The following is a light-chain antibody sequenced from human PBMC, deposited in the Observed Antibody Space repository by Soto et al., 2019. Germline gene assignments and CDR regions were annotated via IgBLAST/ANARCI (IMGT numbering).Light chain of an antibody. Sequence: QSVLTQPPSASGSPGQSVTISCTGTSSDVGGNNYVSWYQQHPGKAPKLMIFVVTKRPSGVPDRFSGSKSDYTASLTVSGLQAEDESDYCCTSYAGSYIDVVFGGGTDLTVL. J-gene: IGLJ2*01. CDR3: TSYAGSYIDVV. CDR1: SSDVGGNNY. CDR2: VVT. V-gene: IGLV2-8*01.